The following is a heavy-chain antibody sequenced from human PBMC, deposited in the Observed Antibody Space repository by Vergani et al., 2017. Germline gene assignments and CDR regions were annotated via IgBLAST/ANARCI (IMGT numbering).Heavy chain of an antibody. V-gene: IGHV3-30-3*01. D-gene: IGHD1-26*01. CDR2: ISYVGSNK. J-gene: IGHJ2*01. CDR3: ARGAIEWELPWYFDL. CDR1: GFTFSSYA. Sequence: QVQLVESGGGVVQPGRSLRLSCAASGFTFSSYAMHWVRQAPGKGLEWVAVISYVGSNKYYADSVKGRFTISRDNSKNTLYLQMNSLRAEDTAVYYCARGAIEWELPWYFDLWGRGTLVTVSS.